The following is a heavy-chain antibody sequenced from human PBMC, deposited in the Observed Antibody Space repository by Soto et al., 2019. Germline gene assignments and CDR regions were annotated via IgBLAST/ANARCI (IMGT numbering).Heavy chain of an antibody. CDR2: IRTYNGDT. D-gene: IGHD2-15*01. CDR3: ARDILFDY. J-gene: IGHJ4*02. Sequence: GASVKVSCKASGYTFTNYGLMWVRQAPGQGLEWMGWIRTYNGDTNYAQKFQGRVTMTTDTSASTAYMELRGLRSEDTAVYYCARDILFDYWGQGTLVTVSS. V-gene: IGHV1-18*01. CDR1: GYTFTNYG.